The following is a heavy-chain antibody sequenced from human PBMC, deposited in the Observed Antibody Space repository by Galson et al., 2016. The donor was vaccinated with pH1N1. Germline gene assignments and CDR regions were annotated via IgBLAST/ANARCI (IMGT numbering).Heavy chain of an antibody. Sequence: TLSLTCDGGSLSGDYFWSWIRQPPGKGLEWIGYIYYSGSTYYNPSLKSRVTISVDTSKNQFSLKLSSVTAADAAVYYCARGLDGDYVGYFDLWGRGTLVTVSS. J-gene: IGHJ2*01. CDR2: IYYSGST. CDR3: ARGLDGDYVGYFDL. D-gene: IGHD4-17*01. CDR1: GSLSGDYF. V-gene: IGHV4-30-4*08.